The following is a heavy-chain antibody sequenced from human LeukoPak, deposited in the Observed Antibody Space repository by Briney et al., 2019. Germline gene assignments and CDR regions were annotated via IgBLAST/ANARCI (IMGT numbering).Heavy chain of an antibody. D-gene: IGHD3-16*02. CDR2: MNPNSGNT. CDR3: ARVAFGGVIVTWFDP. Sequence: ASVTVSCKASGYTFTSYDINWVRQAPGQGLEWMGWMNPNSGNTGYAQKFQGRVTMTRNTSISTAYMELSSLRSEDTAVYYCARVAFGGVIVTWFDPWDQGTLVTVSS. J-gene: IGHJ5*02. V-gene: IGHV1-8*01. CDR1: GYTFTSYD.